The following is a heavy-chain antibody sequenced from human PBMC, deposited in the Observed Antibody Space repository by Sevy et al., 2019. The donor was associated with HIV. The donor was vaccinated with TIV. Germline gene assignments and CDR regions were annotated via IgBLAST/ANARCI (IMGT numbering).Heavy chain of an antibody. Sequence: LSLTCAASGFTFSKYSMSWVRQPPGKGLEWVSTLSFGCGEINYADSVKGRFTISRDNSKSSVYLQRNNLRPEDTAVYYCAREGCTKPHDYWGQGTLVTVSS. CDR2: LSFGCGEI. CDR1: GFTFSKYS. CDR3: AREGCTKPHDY. V-gene: IGHV3-23*01. J-gene: IGHJ4*02. D-gene: IGHD2-8*01.